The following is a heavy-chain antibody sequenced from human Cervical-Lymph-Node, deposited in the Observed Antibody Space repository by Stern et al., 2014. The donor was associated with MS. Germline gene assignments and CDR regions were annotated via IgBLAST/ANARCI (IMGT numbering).Heavy chain of an antibody. CDR1: GFTVSRDH. V-gene: IGHV3-53*01. Sequence: EVQLAESGGGVIQPGGSLRLSCTASGFTVSRDHMTWVRQAPGKGLERVSLITNVGSTFYTDSVKGRFTISRDDSKNTVYLHMTSLRAEDTAMYYCARDTSSPERSDWWGQGTLVTVSS. D-gene: IGHD1-1*01. CDR2: ITNVGST. CDR3: ARDTSSPERSDW. J-gene: IGHJ4*02.